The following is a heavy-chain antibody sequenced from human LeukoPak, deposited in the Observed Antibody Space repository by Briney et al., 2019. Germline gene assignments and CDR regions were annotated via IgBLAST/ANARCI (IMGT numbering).Heavy chain of an antibody. CDR1: GFTVSSNY. D-gene: IGHD6-13*01. CDR2: IYSGGST. V-gene: IGHV3-53*01. CDR3: ARGQRHSSSWYGPDAFDI. Sequence: PGGSLRLSCAASGFTVSSNYMSWVRQAPGKGLDWVSAIYSGGSTYYADSVKGRFTISRDNSKNTLYLQMNSLRAEDTAVYYCARGQRHSSSWYGPDAFDIWGQGTMVTVSS. J-gene: IGHJ3*02.